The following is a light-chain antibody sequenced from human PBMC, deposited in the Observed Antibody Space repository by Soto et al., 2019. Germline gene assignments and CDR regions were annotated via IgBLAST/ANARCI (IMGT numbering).Light chain of an antibody. CDR2: AAS. V-gene: IGKV1-39*01. Sequence: QMTHTPSSVSVSVEARVTITATSSQSISSYLNWYQQKPGKAPKLLIYAASSLQSGVPSRFSGSGSGTDFTLTIRSLQPEDLATYYCQKSYSTLSITFGDGKRLEIK. CDR3: QKSYSTLSIT. CDR1: QSISSY. J-gene: IGKJ5*01.